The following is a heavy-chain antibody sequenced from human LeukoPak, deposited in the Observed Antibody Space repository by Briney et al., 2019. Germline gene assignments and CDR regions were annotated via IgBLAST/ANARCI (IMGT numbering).Heavy chain of an antibody. D-gene: IGHD3-10*01. J-gene: IGHJ3*02. V-gene: IGHV1-2*02. CDR2: INPNSGGT. CDR1: GYTFTGYY. Sequence: ASVNVSCKASGYTFTGYYMHWVRQAPGQALEWLGWINPNSGGTNYAQKFQGRVTMTRDTSISTAYMELSSLRSGDTAVYYCARARFDAFDIWGQGTMVTVSS. CDR3: ARARFDAFDI.